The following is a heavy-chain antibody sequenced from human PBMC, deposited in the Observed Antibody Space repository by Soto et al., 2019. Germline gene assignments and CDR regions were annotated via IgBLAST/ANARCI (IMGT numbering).Heavy chain of an antibody. CDR3: AKGLDYGSGSTMDWFDP. D-gene: IGHD3-10*01. CDR1: GFTFSSYA. V-gene: IGHV3-23*01. J-gene: IGHJ5*02. CDR2: ISGSGGST. Sequence: GGSLRLSCAASGFTFSSYAMSWVRQAPGKGLEWVSAISGSGGSTYYADSVKGRFTISRDNSKNTLYLQMNSLRAEDTAVYYCAKGLDYGSGSTMDWFDPWGQGTLVTVSS.